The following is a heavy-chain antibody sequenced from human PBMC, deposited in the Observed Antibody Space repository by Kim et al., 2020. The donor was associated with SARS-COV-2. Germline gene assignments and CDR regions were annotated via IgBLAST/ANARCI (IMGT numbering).Heavy chain of an antibody. CDR1: GFTFSSYA. CDR3: ARGVVTTVIFFDY. J-gene: IGHJ4*02. Sequence: GGSLRLSCAASGFTFSSYAMHWVRQAPGKGLEWVAVISYDGSNKYYADSVKGRFTISRDNSKNTLYLQMNSLRAEDTAVYYCARGVVTTVIFFDYWGQGTLVTVSS. V-gene: IGHV3-30-3*01. D-gene: IGHD4-17*01. CDR2: ISYDGSNK.